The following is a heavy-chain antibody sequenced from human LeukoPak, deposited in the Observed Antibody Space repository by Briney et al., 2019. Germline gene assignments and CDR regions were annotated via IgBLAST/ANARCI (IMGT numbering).Heavy chain of an antibody. V-gene: IGHV1-2*02. Sequence: ASVTVSCKASGYTFTGYYMHWVRQAPGQGLEWMGWINPNSGGTNYAQKFQGRVTMTRDTSISTAYMELSRLRSDDTAVYYCARARAIVVVPAARSGWFDPWGQGTLVTVSS. CDR1: GYTFTGYY. J-gene: IGHJ5*02. CDR2: INPNSGGT. D-gene: IGHD2-2*01. CDR3: ARARAIVVVPAARSGWFDP.